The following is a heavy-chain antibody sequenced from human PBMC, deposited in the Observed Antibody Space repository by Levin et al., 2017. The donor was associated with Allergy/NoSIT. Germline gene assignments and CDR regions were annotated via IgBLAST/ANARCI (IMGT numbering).Heavy chain of an antibody. J-gene: IGHJ4*02. Sequence: ASVKVSCTSSGYTFTSYLIHWVRQAPGQGLEWMGIINPTGGYTSYLQNLQGRVTMTRDTSTSTVYMELSSLRSEDTAVYYCARGGGSYYYFDSWGQGTLVTVSS. CDR1: GYTFTSYL. CDR2: INPTGGYT. CDR3: ARGGGSYYYFDS. V-gene: IGHV1-46*01. D-gene: IGHD1-26*01.